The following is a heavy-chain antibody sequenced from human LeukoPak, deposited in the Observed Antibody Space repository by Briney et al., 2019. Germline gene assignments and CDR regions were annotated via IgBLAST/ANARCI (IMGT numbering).Heavy chain of an antibody. CDR3: ARDRGPIVGVVYDY. D-gene: IGHD2-15*01. J-gene: IGHJ4*02. CDR2: IKQDGSEK. CDR1: GFTFSSYW. Sequence: GGSLRLSCAASGFTFSSYWMSWVRQAPGKGLEWVANIKQDGSEKYYVDSVKGRFTISRDNAKNSLYLQMNSLRAEDTAVYYCARDRGPIVGVVYDYWGQGTLVTVSS. V-gene: IGHV3-7*01.